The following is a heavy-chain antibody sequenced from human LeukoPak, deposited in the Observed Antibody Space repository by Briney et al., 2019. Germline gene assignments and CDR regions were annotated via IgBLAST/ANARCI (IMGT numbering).Heavy chain of an antibody. CDR2: IWYDGSNK. Sequence: PGGPLRLSCAASGFTFSSYGMHWVRQAPGKGLEWVAAIWYDGSNKYYADSVKGRFTISRDNSKNTLYLQMNSLRAEDTAVYYCARDPGDYYGSGSSDAFDIWGQGTMVTVSS. CDR1: GFTFSSYG. D-gene: IGHD3-10*01. CDR3: ARDPGDYYGSGSSDAFDI. J-gene: IGHJ3*02. V-gene: IGHV3-33*01.